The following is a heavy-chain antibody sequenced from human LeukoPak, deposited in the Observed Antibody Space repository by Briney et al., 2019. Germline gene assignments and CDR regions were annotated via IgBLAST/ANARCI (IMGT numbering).Heavy chain of an antibody. Sequence: EPSETLSLTCSVSGGSISLSYYYWGWIRQPPGKALEWIGSVYYSGTTSYNPSLKSRVTISVDMSKNHFSLRLSSVTAADTAVYYCARAGLYYDAFDVWGQGTMVTVSS. D-gene: IGHD3-3*01. V-gene: IGHV4-39*07. CDR1: GGSISLSYYY. CDR2: VYYSGTT. J-gene: IGHJ3*01. CDR3: ARAGLYYDAFDV.